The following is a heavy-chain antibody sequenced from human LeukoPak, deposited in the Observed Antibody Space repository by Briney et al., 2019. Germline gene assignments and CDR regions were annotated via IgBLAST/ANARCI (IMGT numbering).Heavy chain of an antibody. CDR3: ARGHYGLDV. J-gene: IGHJ6*02. Sequence: PGGPLRLSCAASGFTFSDHYMSWIRQVPGKGLEWVSYISTSGTYTNYADSVKGRFTISRDNAKNSLYLQMNSLRAEDMAVYYCARGHYGLDVWGQGTTVTVSS. CDR2: ISTSGTYT. V-gene: IGHV3-11*03. CDR1: GFTFSDHY.